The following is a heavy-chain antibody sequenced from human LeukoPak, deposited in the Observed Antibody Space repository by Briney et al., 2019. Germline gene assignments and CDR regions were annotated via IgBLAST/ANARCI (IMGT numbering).Heavy chain of an antibody. D-gene: IGHD3-22*01. Sequence: PGGSLRLSCAASGFTFSSYAMYWVRQAPGKGLEYVSAISSNGGSTYYADSVKGRLTISRDNSKNTLYLQMSSLRAEDTAVYYCVKGLYHYYDSSGYYGYFQHWGQGTLVTVSS. CDR1: GFTFSSYA. J-gene: IGHJ1*01. CDR3: VKGLYHYYDSSGYYGYFQH. CDR2: ISSNGGST. V-gene: IGHV3-64D*06.